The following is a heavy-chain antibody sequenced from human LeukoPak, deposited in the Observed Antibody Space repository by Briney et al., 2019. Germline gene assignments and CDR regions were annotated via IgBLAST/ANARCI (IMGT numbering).Heavy chain of an antibody. CDR1: GYSFTSYG. J-gene: IGHJ4*02. CDR3: ARASVVVPGAIDS. V-gene: IGHV1-18*01. CDR2: ISSNSGIT. Sequence: ASVKVSCKASGYSFTSYGINWVRQAPGQGLEWMGWISSNSGITKYAQKVQGRVTMTTDTSTSTAYMELRSLTSDDTAVYYCARASVVVPGAIDSWGQGTLVTVSS. D-gene: IGHD2-2*01.